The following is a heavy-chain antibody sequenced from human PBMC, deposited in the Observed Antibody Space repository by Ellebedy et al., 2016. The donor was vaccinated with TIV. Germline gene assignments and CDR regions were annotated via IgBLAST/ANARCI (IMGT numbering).Heavy chain of an antibody. D-gene: IGHD6-19*01. CDR1: GGSTSSGDYN. J-gene: IGHJ5*02. CDR2: IYSSGTT. CDR3: AREGAGNKFDP. V-gene: IGHV4-30-4*01. Sequence: MPSETLSLTCTVSGGSTSSGDYNWSWIRQPPGKGLEWIGYIYSSGTTNYNPSLKSRVSISVDTSKNQFSLKLTSVTAADTAVYYCAREGAGNKFDPWGQGTLVTVSS.